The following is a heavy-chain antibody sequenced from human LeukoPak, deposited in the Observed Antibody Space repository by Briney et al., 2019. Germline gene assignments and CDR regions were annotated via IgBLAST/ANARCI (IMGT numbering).Heavy chain of an antibody. V-gene: IGHV4-34*01. CDR3: ARPSYYYDSSSYSHNYYYYYYMDV. J-gene: IGHJ6*03. D-gene: IGHD3-22*01. CDR1: GGSFSGYY. CDR2: INHSGST. Sequence: SETLSLTCAVYGGSFSGYYWSWIRQPPGKGLEWIGEINHSGSTNYNPSLKSRVTISVDTSKNQFSLKLSSVTAADTAVYYCARPSYYYDSSSYSHNYYYYYYMDVWGKGTTVTVSS.